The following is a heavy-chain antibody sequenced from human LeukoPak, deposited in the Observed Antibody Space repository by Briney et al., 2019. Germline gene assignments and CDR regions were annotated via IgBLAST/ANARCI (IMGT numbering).Heavy chain of an antibody. D-gene: IGHD5-12*01. J-gene: IGHJ4*02. V-gene: IGHV3-23*01. CDR3: AKGNSGYNSGYYYHFFDY. CDR1: GFTFNTYA. Sequence: GGSLRLSCAASGFTFNTYAMSWVRQAPGKGLGWVSSIGGGGGTYYADSLKGRFTISRDNSKNTLYLQMNSLRAEDTAVYYCAKGNSGYNSGYYYHFFDYWGQGTLVTVSS. CDR2: IGGGGGT.